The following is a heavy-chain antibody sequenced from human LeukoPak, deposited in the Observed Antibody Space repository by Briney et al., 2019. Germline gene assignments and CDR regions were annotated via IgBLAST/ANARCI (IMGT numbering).Heavy chain of an antibody. D-gene: IGHD2-8*01. CDR1: GYTFIGYY. CDR2: INPSSGDT. Sequence: ASVKVSCKASGYTFIGYYMYWLRQAPDHGLEWMGWINPSSGDTDYPQKFQGRVTMTRDTSINTGYMELRRLTSDDTAVYYCARGNGPENAWGQGTLVTVSS. J-gene: IGHJ5*02. CDR3: ARGNGPENA. V-gene: IGHV1-2*02.